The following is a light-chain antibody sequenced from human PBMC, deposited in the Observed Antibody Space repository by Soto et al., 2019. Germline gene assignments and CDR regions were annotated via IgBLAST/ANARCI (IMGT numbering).Light chain of an antibody. CDR1: QDISVW. CDR2: AAS. V-gene: IGKV1D-12*01. Sequence: DIQMTQSPSSVSASVGGRVTITCRASQDISVWLAWYQQKPGKAPKLLIYAASNLQTGVPSRFSGSGSGTEFTLTISSLQPEDFATYYCQQANSFPRTFGPGTKVDIK. CDR3: QQANSFPRT. J-gene: IGKJ3*01.